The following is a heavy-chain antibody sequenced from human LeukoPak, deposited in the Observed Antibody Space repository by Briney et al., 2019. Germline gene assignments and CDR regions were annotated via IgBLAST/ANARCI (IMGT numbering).Heavy chain of an antibody. CDR3: ARRYCSSTSCSDY. CDR1: GFTVSSNY. J-gene: IGHJ4*02. V-gene: IGHV3-66*01. Sequence: PGGSLRLSCAASGFTVSSNYMSWVRRAPGKGLEWVSVIYSGGSTYYADSVKGRFTISRDNSKNTLYLQMNSLRAEDTAVYYCARRYCSSTSCSDYWGQGTLVTVSS. CDR2: IYSGGST. D-gene: IGHD2-2*01.